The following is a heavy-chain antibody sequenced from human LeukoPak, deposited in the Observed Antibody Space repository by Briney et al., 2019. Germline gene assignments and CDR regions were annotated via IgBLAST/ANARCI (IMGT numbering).Heavy chain of an antibody. CDR3: AKDSTGSYYYYMDV. CDR1: GFTFSSYA. CDR2: ISDSGAST. Sequence: PGGSLRLSCAASGFTFSSYAMTWVRQAPGKGLDWVSAISDSGASTYYADSVKGRFTISRDNAKNSLYLQMNSLRAEDTALYYCAKDSTGSYYYYMDVWGKGTTVTVSS. D-gene: IGHD1-14*01. V-gene: IGHV3-23*01. J-gene: IGHJ6*03.